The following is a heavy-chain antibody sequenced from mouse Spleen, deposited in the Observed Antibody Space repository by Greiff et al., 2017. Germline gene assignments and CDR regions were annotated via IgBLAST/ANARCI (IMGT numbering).Heavy chain of an antibody. CDR3: ARDGNFPMDY. Sequence: DVQLQESGPGLVKPSQSLSLTCSVTGYSITSGYYWNWIRQFPGNKLEWMGYISYDGSNNYNPSLKNRISITRDTSKNQFFLKLNSVTTEDTATYYCARDGNFPMDYWGQGTSVTVSS. V-gene: IGHV3-6*01. D-gene: IGHD2-1*01. CDR1: GYSITSGYY. J-gene: IGHJ4*01. CDR2: ISYDGSN.